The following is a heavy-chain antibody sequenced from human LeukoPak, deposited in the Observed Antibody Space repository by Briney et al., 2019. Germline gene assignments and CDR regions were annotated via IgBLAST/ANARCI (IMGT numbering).Heavy chain of an antibody. J-gene: IGHJ5*02. D-gene: IGHD2-2*02. CDR1: GGSISSYY. V-gene: IGHV4-4*07. CDR2: IYTSGST. CDR3: ARDLGVVVPAAIDDWFDP. Sequence: SESLSRTCTVSGGSISSYYWSWIRQPAGKGLEWIGRIYTSGSTNYNPSLKSRVTMSVDTSRNQFSLKLSSVTAADTAVYYCARDLGVVVPAAIDDWFDPWGQGTLVTVSS.